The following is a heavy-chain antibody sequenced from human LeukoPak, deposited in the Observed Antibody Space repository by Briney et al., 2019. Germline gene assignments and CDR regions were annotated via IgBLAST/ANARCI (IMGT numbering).Heavy chain of an antibody. V-gene: IGHV1-8*01. J-gene: IGHJ5*02. CDR3: ARGKILHLKSGAFDP. CDR2: MNPNSGNT. D-gene: IGHD3-10*01. Sequence: ASVKVSCKASGYTFTSYDINWVRQATAQGLEWMGWMNPNSGNTGYAQKFQGRVTMTRNTSISTAYMELSSLRSEDTAVYYCARGKILHLKSGAFDPWGQGTLVTVSP. CDR1: GYTFTSYD.